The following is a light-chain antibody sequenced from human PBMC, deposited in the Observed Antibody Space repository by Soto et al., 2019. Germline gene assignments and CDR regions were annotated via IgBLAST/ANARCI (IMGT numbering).Light chain of an antibody. Sequence: DIQITQSPSTLSGSVGYRFTITCRASQSISSWLAWYQQKPGKAPKLLIYDASSLESGAPSRFSGSGSGTEFTLTISSLQPDDFATYYCQQYNSYLTFGGGNKGDNK. CDR1: QSISSW. CDR2: DAS. J-gene: IGKJ4*01. V-gene: IGKV1-5*01. CDR3: QQYNSYLT.